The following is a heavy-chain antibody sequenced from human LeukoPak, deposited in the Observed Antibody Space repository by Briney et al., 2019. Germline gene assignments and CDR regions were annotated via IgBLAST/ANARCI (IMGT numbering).Heavy chain of an antibody. J-gene: IGHJ4*02. CDR3: ARGRSYYDSSGYYYDY. Sequence: SVKVSCKASGDTFSGYAISWVRQAPGQGLEWMGGIIPIFGTANYAQKFQGRVTITTDESTSTASMELSSLRSEDTAVYYCARGRSYYDSSGYYYDYWGQGTMVTVSS. CDR1: GDTFSGYA. CDR2: IIPIFGTA. V-gene: IGHV1-69*05. D-gene: IGHD3-22*01.